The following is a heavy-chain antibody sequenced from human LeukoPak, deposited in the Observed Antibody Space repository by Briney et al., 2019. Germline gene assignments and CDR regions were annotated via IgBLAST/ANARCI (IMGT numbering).Heavy chain of an antibody. J-gene: IGHJ1*01. CDR1: GYTFTSYG. Sequence: ASVKVSCKPFGYTFTSYGITWVRQAPGQGLEWMGWISAYNGNTNYAQKFQGRVTMSTDTSTSTAYMELRSLKSDDTAVYYCARGGDYEYFQHWGQGPLVTVSS. V-gene: IGHV1-18*01. CDR2: ISAYNGNT. D-gene: IGHD4-17*01. CDR3: ARGGDYEYFQH.